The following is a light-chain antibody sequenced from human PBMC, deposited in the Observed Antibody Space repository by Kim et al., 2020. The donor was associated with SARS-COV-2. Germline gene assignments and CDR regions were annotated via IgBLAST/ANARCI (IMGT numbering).Light chain of an antibody. J-gene: IGKJ1*01. CDR2: GAS. Sequence: SPGERATPSCRASQRVGDTYLAWYQHKPGRAPRLLIYGASSRATGVPDRFRGSGSGADFTLSISGLEPEDFAVYYCQQYGTSPGTFGQGTKVDIK. CDR1: QRVGDTY. CDR3: QQYGTSPGT. V-gene: IGKV3-20*01.